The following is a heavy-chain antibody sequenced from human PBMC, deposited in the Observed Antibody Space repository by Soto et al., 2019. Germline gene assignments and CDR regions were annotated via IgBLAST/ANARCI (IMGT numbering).Heavy chain of an antibody. V-gene: IGHV3-30*03. CDR3: ATDLKWITLVRGVSRSYGRDV. CDR1: GFTFSSYG. Sequence: QVQVVESGGGVVQPGRSLRLSCAASGFTFSSYGMHWVRQAPGKGLEWVAIISYDGSNKYYADSVKGRCTISRDNSKNTLYLQVNCLRAEDTAVSYGATDLKWITLVRGVSRSYGRDVWGQGATVTVSS. J-gene: IGHJ6*02. D-gene: IGHD3-10*01. CDR2: ISYDGSNK.